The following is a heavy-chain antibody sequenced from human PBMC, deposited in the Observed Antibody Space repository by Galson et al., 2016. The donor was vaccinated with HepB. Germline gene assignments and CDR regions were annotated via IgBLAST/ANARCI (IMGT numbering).Heavy chain of an antibody. Sequence: SLRLSCAASGFTLINYAMHWVRQAPGKGLEYVSTISTNGGYTNYADSVKGRFTISRDNSKNTLYLQMSSLRPEDTAVYYRVKGGYYDRKGFDYWGQGTLVTVSS. J-gene: IGHJ4*02. CDR2: ISTNGGYT. CDR1: GFTLINYA. V-gene: IGHV3-64D*06. CDR3: VKGGYYDRKGFDY. D-gene: IGHD3-22*01.